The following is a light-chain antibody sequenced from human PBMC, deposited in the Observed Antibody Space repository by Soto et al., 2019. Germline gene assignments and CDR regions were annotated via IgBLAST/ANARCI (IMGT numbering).Light chain of an antibody. CDR3: SSYTRSSTVV. J-gene: IGLJ2*01. Sequence: QAVLTQPGSVSGSPGQSITISCTGTNSDVGGYNYVSWYQQHPGQAPKLMIYEVSNRPSGVSNRFSGSKSGNTASLTISGLRAEDEADYYCSSYTRSSTVVFGGGTKLTVL. V-gene: IGLV2-14*01. CDR2: EVS. CDR1: NSDVGGYNY.